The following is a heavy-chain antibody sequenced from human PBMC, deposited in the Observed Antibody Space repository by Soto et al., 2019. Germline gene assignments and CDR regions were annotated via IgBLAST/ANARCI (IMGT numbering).Heavy chain of an antibody. CDR2: ISYDAENE. CDR1: GFTLSSYA. Sequence: PGGSLRLSCAASGFTLSSYAMHWVLQAPGKGLEWVALISYDAENEYYEESVKGRFTISRDNSKKTLFLQMSRLKTEDTAVYYCVRAVTGSTLDYWGQGTLVTVSS. CDR3: VRAVTGSTLDY. J-gene: IGHJ4*02. D-gene: IGHD2-21*02. V-gene: IGHV3-30*15.